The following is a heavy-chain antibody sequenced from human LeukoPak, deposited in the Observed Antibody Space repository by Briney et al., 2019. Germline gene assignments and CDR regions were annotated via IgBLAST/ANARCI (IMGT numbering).Heavy chain of an antibody. CDR3: ARAQALWFGKLSVPQSFDH. CDR1: GESFSDYY. V-gene: IGHV4-34*01. J-gene: IGHJ4*02. D-gene: IGHD3-10*01. Sequence: TSSETLSLTCAVSGESFSDYYWTWIRQSPLKGLEWIGEINHSGRTYYNPSLKSRVTISVDTSKNQFSLMLTSMTAADAAVYYCARAQALWFGKLSVPQSFDHWGQGTLVTVSS. CDR2: INHSGRT.